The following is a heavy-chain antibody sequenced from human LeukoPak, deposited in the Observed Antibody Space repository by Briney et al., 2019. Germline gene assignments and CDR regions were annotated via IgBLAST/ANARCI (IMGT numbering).Heavy chain of an antibody. V-gene: IGHV3-74*01. J-gene: IGHJ4*02. Sequence: PGGSLRLSCAASGFTFSSYWMHWVRQAPGKGLVWVSRISSDGSNTRYADSVKGRFTISRDNAKKTLYLQMNSLRAEDTAVYYCAREDLYPGVDYWGQGTLVTVSS. CDR3: AREDLYPGVDY. D-gene: IGHD3-10*01. CDR1: GFTFSSYW. CDR2: ISSDGSNT.